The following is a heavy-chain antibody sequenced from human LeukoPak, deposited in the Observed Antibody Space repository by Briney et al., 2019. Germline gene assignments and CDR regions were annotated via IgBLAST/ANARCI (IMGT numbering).Heavy chain of an antibody. CDR2: IYYSGST. CDR3: ASRYYDFWSGYQGAFGY. Sequence: SETLSLTCTVSGGPISSSSYYWGWIRQPPGKGLEWIGSIYYSGSTYYNPSLKSRVTISVDTSKNQFSLKLSSVTAADTAVYYCASRYYDFWSGYQGAFGYWGQGTLVTVSS. J-gene: IGHJ4*02. V-gene: IGHV4-39*01. CDR1: GGPISSSSYY. D-gene: IGHD3-3*01.